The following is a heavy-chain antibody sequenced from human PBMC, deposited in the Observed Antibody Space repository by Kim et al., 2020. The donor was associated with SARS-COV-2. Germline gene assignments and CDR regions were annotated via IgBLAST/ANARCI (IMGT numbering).Heavy chain of an antibody. J-gene: IGHJ6*02. CDR1: GGSISSGSYY. CDR3: ARVADDYGDYGNGMDV. CDR2: IYTSGST. Sequence: SETLSLTCTVSGGSISSGSYYWSWIRQPAGKGLEWIGHIYTSGSTNYNPSLKSRVTISVDTSKNQFSLKLSSVTAADTAVYYCARVADDYGDYGNGMDVWGQGTTVTVSS. V-gene: IGHV4-61*09. D-gene: IGHD4-17*01.